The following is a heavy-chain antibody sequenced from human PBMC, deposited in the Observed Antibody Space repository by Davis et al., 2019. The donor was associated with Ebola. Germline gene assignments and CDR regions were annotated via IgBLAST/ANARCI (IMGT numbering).Heavy chain of an antibody. J-gene: IGHJ6*02. CDR3: VKGGIPAAVPYGMDV. D-gene: IGHD6-13*01. CDR2: IWYDGSNK. CDR1: GFTFGDYA. Sequence: GGSLRLSCTASGFTFGDYAMSWVRQAPGKGLEWVAVIWYDGSNKYYADSVKGRFTISRDNSKNTLYLQMNSLRAEDTAVYYCVKGGIPAAVPYGMDVWGQGTTVTVSS. V-gene: IGHV3-33*06.